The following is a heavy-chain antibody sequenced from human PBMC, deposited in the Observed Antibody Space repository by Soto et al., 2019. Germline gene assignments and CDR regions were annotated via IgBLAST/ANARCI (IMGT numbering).Heavy chain of an antibody. Sequence: ASVKVSCKASGYTFTSYGINWVRQAPGQGLEWMGWISACNGNTTYAQRLQCRVTMTTDTYTRTAYMELRRLRSDDTAVYYCARDPSDRGGLEWFDYWGQGTLVTVSS. V-gene: IGHV1-18*04. CDR1: GYTFTSYG. CDR3: ARDPSDRGGLEWFDY. D-gene: IGHD6-25*01. CDR2: ISACNGNT. J-gene: IGHJ5*01.